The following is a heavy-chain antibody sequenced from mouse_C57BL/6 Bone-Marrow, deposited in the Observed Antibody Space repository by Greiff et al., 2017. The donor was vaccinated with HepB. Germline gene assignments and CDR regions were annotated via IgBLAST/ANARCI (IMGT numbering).Heavy chain of an antibody. D-gene: IGHD2-1*01. J-gene: IGHJ4*01. Sequence: EVKLVESGGGLVKPGGSLKLSCAASGFTFSDYGMHWVRQAPEKGLEWVAYISSGSSTIYYADTVKGRFTISRDNAKNTLFLQMTSLRSEDTAMYYCARPPIYYGNSYAMDYWGQGTSVTVSS. CDR3: ARPPIYYGNSYAMDY. CDR1: GFTFSDYG. V-gene: IGHV5-17*01. CDR2: ISSGSSTI.